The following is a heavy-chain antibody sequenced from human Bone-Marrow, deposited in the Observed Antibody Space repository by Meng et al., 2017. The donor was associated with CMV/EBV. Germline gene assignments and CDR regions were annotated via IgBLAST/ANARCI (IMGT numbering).Heavy chain of an antibody. CDR1: GGSFSSFY. CDR2: INHREST. J-gene: IGHJ5*02. D-gene: IGHD3-10*01. Sequence: YGGSFSSFYWSWIRQPPGKGLEWIGEINHRESTNYNPSLKSRVTISVDTSKNQFSLKLSSVTAADTAVYYCARGKLLWFGEFPWFDPWGQGTLVPFSS. V-gene: IGHV4-34*01. CDR3: ARGKLLWFGEFPWFDP.